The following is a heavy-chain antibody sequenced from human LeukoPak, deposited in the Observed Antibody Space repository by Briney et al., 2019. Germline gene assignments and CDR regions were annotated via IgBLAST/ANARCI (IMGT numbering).Heavy chain of an antibody. Sequence: NPSETLSLTCAVSGGSISSGGYSWSWIRQPPGQGLEWIAYIYHSGSPYYNPSLKSRVTISVDTSKKQFSLKLGSVTAADTAVYYCARLGTFHYGSGFDYWGQGTLVTVSS. CDR1: GGSISSGGYS. J-gene: IGHJ4*02. D-gene: IGHD3-10*01. CDR2: IYHSGSP. CDR3: ARLGTFHYGSGFDY. V-gene: IGHV4-30-2*01.